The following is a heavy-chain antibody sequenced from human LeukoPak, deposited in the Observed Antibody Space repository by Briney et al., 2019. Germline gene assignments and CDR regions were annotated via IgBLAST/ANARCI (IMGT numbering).Heavy chain of an antibody. CDR3: ARDLNGGALDS. D-gene: IGHD2-8*01. CDR1: GFTFDDYG. J-gene: IGHJ4*02. CDR2: INLNGDTT. Sequence: GGSLRLSCAASGFTFDDYGMTWVRQAPGKGLEWVSGINLNGDTTGYADSVKGRFTISRDNAKNSLYLHMNSLRAEDTALYYCARDLNGGALDSWGQGALLTVSS. V-gene: IGHV3-20*04.